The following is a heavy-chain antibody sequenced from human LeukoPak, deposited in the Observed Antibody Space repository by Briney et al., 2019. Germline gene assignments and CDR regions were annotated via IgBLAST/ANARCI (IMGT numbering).Heavy chain of an antibody. V-gene: IGHV3-7*01. J-gene: IGHJ4*02. Sequence: PGGSLRLSCVVSGFNFSNYWMNWVRQAPGKGLEWVANIKHDGSEKYYVDSAKGRFSISRDNAKKSLYLQMNSLRAEDTAVYYCARALSHCLDYWGQGTLVTVSS. D-gene: IGHD3-16*01. CDR1: GFNFSNYW. CDR2: IKHDGSEK. CDR3: ARALSHCLDY.